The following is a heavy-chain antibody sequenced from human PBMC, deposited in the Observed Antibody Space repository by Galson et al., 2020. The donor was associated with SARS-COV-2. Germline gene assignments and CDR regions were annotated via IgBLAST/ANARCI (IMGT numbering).Heavy chain of an antibody. Sequence: ASVKVSCKASGYTFTSYGISWVRQAPGQGLEWMGWISAYNGNTNYAQKLQGRVTMTTDTSTSTAYMELRSLRSDDTAVYYCARDLPYSSGWNWSYYYYGLDVWGQGTTVTVSS. CDR1: GYTFTSYG. J-gene: IGHJ6*02. CDR2: ISAYNGNT. D-gene: IGHD6-19*01. CDR3: ARDLPYSSGWNWSYYYYGLDV. V-gene: IGHV1-18*01.